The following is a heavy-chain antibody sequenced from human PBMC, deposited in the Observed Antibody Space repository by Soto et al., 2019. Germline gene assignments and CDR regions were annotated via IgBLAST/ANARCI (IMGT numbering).Heavy chain of an antibody. CDR1: GGSFSGYY. J-gene: IGHJ6*02. V-gene: IGHV4-34*01. D-gene: IGHD3-3*01. CDR3: ASWPIFGVVRYYYGMDV. CDR2: INHSGST. Sequence: SETLSLTCAVYGGSFSGYYWSWIRQPPGKGLEWIGEINHSGSTNYNPSLKSRVTISVDTSKNQFSLKLSSVTAADTAVYYCASWPIFGVVRYYYGMDVWGQGTTVTVSS.